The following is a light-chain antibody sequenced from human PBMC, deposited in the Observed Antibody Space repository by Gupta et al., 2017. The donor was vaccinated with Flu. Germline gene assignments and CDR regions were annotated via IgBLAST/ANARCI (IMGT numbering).Light chain of an antibody. Sequence: DIQLTQSPSTLSASVGDRVTITCRASQSISDYLAWFQQKPGKAPKLLISKASNLEGGVPSRFSGSGSGSEFTLTISSLQPDDSATYYCQQYNHYWTFGQGTKVDIK. CDR2: KAS. CDR1: QSISDY. J-gene: IGKJ1*01. CDR3: QQYNHYWT. V-gene: IGKV1-5*03.